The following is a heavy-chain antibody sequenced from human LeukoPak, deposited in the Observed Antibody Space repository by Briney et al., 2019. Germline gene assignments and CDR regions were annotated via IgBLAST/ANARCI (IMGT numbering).Heavy chain of an antibody. J-gene: IGHJ4*02. D-gene: IGHD3-22*01. CDR3: AGDAGGSSGYYDY. CDR1: GGSISSYY. Sequence: PSETLSLTCTVSGGSISSYYWSWIRQPPGKGLEWIGYIYYSGSTNYNPSLKSRVTISVDTTKNQFSLKLSSVTAADTAVYYCAGDAGGSSGYYDYWGQGTLVTVPS. V-gene: IGHV4-59*01. CDR2: IYYSGST.